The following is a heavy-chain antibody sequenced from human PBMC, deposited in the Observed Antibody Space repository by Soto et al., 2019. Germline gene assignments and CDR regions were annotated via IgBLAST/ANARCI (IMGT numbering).Heavy chain of an antibody. CDR2: ISAYNGNT. V-gene: IGHV1-18*04. Sequence: ASLQVSCKASVYTFTSYGISWLRQEPGQGLEWMGWISAYNGNTNYAQKLQGRVTMTTDTSTSTAYMELRSLRSDDTAVYYCARRHDSSGQGFDYWGQGTLVTV. J-gene: IGHJ4*02. D-gene: IGHD3-22*01. CDR3: ARRHDSSGQGFDY. CDR1: VYTFTSYG.